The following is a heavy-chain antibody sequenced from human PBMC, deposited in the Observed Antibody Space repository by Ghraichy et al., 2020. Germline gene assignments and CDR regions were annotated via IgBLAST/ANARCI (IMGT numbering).Heavy chain of an antibody. CDR2: INPNNGGT. D-gene: IGHD5-24*01. CDR3: ACYNRGTVAFDI. CDR1: GYTFTGYY. V-gene: IGHV1-2*06. Sequence: ASVKVSCKASGYTFTGYYMHWVRQAPGQGLEWMGRINPNNGGTNYAQKFQGRVTMTRDTSINTAYMELNRLRSDDTAVYYCACYNRGTVAFDIWGQGTMVIVSS. J-gene: IGHJ3*02.